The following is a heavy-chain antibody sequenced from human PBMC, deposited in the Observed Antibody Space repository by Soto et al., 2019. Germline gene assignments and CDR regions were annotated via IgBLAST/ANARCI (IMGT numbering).Heavy chain of an antibody. CDR3: ARGGDIVVVTAPFDY. D-gene: IGHD2-21*02. V-gene: IGHV1-46*03. J-gene: IGHJ4*02. CDR2: INPSGGYT. Sequence: ASVKVSCKASGYTFTSYYMHWVRQAPGQGLEWMGIINPSGGYTTYAQKFLGRVAMTRDTSTNTVYMELSSLRSEDTAVYYCARGGDIVVVTAPFDYWGQGTLVTVSS. CDR1: GYTFTSYY.